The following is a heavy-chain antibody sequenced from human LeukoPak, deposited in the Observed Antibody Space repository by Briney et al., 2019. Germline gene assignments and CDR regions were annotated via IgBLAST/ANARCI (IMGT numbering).Heavy chain of an antibody. V-gene: IGHV3-11*01. J-gene: IGHJ4*02. Sequence: GGSLRLSCAASGFTFSDSYMSWIRQAPGKGLEWVSYISSSGSTIYYADSVKGRFTISRDNAKNSLYLQMNSLRAEDTAVYYCARVGPIMVRGVMTFDYWGQGTLVTVSS. CDR2: ISSSGSTI. CDR3: ARVGPIMVRGVMTFDY. CDR1: GFTFSDSY. D-gene: IGHD3-10*01.